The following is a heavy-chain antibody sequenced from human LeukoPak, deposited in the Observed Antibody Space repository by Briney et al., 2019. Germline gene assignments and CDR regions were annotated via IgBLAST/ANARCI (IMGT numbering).Heavy chain of an antibody. D-gene: IGHD6-13*01. CDR1: GFTLNIYW. CDR3: ARAKYSSRWSLDY. Sequence: GGPLRLSCATSGFTLNIYWMQWVRQVPGKGLVWVSRIDSNGGGATYADSVKGRFTTSRDNGNNTMYLQMNSLRAEDTAIYYCARAKYSSRWSLDYWGQGALVTVSS. V-gene: IGHV3-74*03. J-gene: IGHJ4*02. CDR2: IDSNGGGA.